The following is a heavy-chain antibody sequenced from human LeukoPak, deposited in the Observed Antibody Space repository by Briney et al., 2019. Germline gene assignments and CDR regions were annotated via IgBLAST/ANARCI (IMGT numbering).Heavy chain of an antibody. V-gene: IGHV4-61*02. D-gene: IGHD3-3*01. CDR2: IYTSGST. Sequence: SETLSLTCTVSGGSISSGSYYWSWIRQPAGKGLEWIGCIYTSGSTNYNPSLKSRVTISVDTSKNQFSLKLSSVTAADTAVYYCARESSPFTIFGVVIPLFDYWGQGTLVTVSS. CDR3: ARESSPFTIFGVVIPLFDY. CDR1: GGSISSGSYY. J-gene: IGHJ4*02.